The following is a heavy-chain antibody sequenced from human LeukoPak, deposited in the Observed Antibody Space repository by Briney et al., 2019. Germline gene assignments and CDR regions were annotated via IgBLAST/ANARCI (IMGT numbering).Heavy chain of an antibody. V-gene: IGHV3-23*01. D-gene: IGHD3-10*02. CDR1: GFTFSSYG. Sequence: GGTLRLSCAASGFTFSSYGMSWVRQAPGKGLEWVSAISGSGGSTYYADSVKGRFTISRDDAKNSLYLQMNSLRAEDTAVYYCAELGITMIGGVWGKGTTVTISS. J-gene: IGHJ6*04. CDR3: AELGITMIGGV. CDR2: ISGSGGST.